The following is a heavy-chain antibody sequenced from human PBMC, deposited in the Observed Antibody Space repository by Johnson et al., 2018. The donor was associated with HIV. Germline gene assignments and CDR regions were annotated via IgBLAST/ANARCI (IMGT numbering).Heavy chain of an antibody. J-gene: IGHJ3*02. CDR1: GFTFRNAW. D-gene: IGHD3-22*01. CDR2: LKSKTDGGTT. Sequence: VQLVESGGGVVQPGRSLRLSCAASGFTFRNAWMTWVRQAPGKGLEWVGHLKSKTDGGTTDYAAPVKGRFTISRDNSKNTLYLQMNSLRAEDTAVYYCARDYAGDSSGYYFGAFDIWGQGTMVTVSS. V-gene: IGHV3-15*01. CDR3: ARDYAGDSSGYYFGAFDI.